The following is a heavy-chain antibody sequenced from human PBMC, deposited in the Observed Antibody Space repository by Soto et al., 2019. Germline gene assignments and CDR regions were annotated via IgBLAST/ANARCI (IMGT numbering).Heavy chain of an antibody. V-gene: IGHV1-69*13. CDR3: ARDFAGTLVPAAIKWPPYYYGMDV. D-gene: IGHD2-2*02. J-gene: IGHJ6*02. CDR1: GGTFSSYA. CDR2: IIPIFGTA. Sequence: SVKVSCKASGGTFSSYAISWVRQAPGQGLEWMGGIIPIFGTANYAQKFQGRVTITADESTSTAYMELSSLGSEDTAVYYCARDFAGTLVPAAIKWPPYYYGMDVWGQGTTVTVSS.